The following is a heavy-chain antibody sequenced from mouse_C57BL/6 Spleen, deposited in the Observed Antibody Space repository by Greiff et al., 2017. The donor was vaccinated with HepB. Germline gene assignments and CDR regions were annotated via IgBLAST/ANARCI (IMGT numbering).Heavy chain of an antibody. CDR2: ISSGGSYT. Sequence: EVMLVESGGDLVKPGGSLKLSCAASGFTFSSYGMSWVRQTPDKRLEWVATISSGGSYTYYPDSVKGRFTISRDNAKNTLYLQMSSLKSEDTAMYYCARKKSEGNYYFDYWGQGTTLTVSS. V-gene: IGHV5-6*01. J-gene: IGHJ2*01. CDR3: ARKKSEGNYYFDY. D-gene: IGHD2-1*01. CDR1: GFTFSSYG.